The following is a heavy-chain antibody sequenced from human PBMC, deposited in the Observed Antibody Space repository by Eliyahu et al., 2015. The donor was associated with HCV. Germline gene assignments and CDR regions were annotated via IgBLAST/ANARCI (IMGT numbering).Heavy chain of an antibody. V-gene: IGHV1-46*03. CDR3: ARVQDTAMTETENVNSGGFDP. J-gene: IGHJ5*02. CDR2: INPSGGST. Sequence: QVQLVQSGAEVKKPGASVKVSCKASGYTFTSYXMHWVRQAPGQGLEWMGIINPSGGSTSYAQKFQGRVTMTRDTSTSTVYMELSSLRSEDTAVYYCARVQDTAMTETENVNSGGFDPWGQGTLVTVSS. D-gene: IGHD5-18*01. CDR1: GYTFTSYX.